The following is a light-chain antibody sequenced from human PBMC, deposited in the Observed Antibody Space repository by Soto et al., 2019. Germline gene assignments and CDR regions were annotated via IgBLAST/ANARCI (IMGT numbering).Light chain of an antibody. Sequence: QSALTQPASVSGSPGQSITISCTGTSSDVGGYNYVYWYQQHPGKAPKLMIYEVSNRPSGVSNRFSGSKSGNTASLTISGLQAEDEADYYCSSQTASATVLFGGGTKVTVL. J-gene: IGLJ2*01. CDR2: EVS. V-gene: IGLV2-14*01. CDR1: SSDVGGYNY. CDR3: SSQTASATVL.